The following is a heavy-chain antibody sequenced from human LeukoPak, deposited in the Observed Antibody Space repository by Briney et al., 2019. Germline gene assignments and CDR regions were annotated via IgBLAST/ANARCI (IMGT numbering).Heavy chain of an antibody. CDR3: ARPVGGSGSYYINWFDP. D-gene: IGHD3-10*01. V-gene: IGHV4-39*01. CDR2: IYYSGST. Sequence: SETLSLTCTVSGGSIRSSSYYWGWIRQPPGKGLEWIGSIYYSGSTYYNPSLKSRVTISVDTSKNQFSLKLSSVTAADTAVYYCARPVGGSGSYYINWFDPWGQGTLVTVSS. CDR1: GGSIRSSSYY. J-gene: IGHJ5*02.